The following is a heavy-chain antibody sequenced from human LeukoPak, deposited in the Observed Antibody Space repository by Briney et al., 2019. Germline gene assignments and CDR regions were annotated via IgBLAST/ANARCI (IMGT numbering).Heavy chain of an antibody. J-gene: IGHJ4*02. V-gene: IGHV3-23*01. CDR1: GFTFSSYA. CDR3: ARDRTSYYDSRGYTFDY. Sequence: GGSLRLSCAASGFTFSSYAMSWVRQAPGKGLEWVSAISGNGGNTYYTDSVKGRFTFSRDNSKNTLFLQMNSLRAEDTAVYYCARDRTSYYDSRGYTFDYWGQGTLVIVSS. D-gene: IGHD3-22*01. CDR2: ISGNGGNT.